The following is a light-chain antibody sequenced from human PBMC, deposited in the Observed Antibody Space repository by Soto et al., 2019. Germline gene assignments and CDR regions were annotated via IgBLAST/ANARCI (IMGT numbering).Light chain of an antibody. J-gene: IGKJ4*01. V-gene: IGKV1-5*01. CDR2: DAS. CDR1: QSISSW. Sequence: DIQMTQSPSTLSASVGDRVTITCRASQSISSWLAWYQQKPGKAPKLLIYDASSLESGVPSRFSGSGSGTEFTLTISGLQPDDFATYYCQQYNSYSFGGGTKVEIK. CDR3: QQYNSYS.